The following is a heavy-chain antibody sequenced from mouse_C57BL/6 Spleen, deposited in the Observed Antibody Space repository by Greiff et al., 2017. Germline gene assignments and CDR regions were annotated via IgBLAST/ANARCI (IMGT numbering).Heavy chain of an antibody. CDR1: GYTFTDYY. CDR3: ARRDWTRLRLPFGY. Sequence: QVQLKQSGPELVKPGASVKISCKASGYTFTDYYINWVKQRPGQGLEWIGWIFPGSGSTYYNEKFKGKATLTVDKSSSTAYMLLSSLTSEDSAVYFCARRDWTRLRLPFGYWGQGTTLTVSS. J-gene: IGHJ2*01. CDR2: IFPGSGST. V-gene: IGHV1-75*01. D-gene: IGHD3-2*02.